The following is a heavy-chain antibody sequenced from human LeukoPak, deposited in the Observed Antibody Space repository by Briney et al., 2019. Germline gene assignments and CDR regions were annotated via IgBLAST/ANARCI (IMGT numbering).Heavy chain of an antibody. CDR3: ARGGPIVGATTGWFDP. D-gene: IGHD1-26*01. V-gene: IGHV1-46*01. CDR1: GYTFTSYY. J-gene: IGHJ5*02. CDR2: INPSGGST. Sequence: VASVKVSCKASGYTFTSYYMHWVRQAPGQGLEWMGIINPSGGSTSYAQKFQGRVTMTRDTSTSTVYMELSRLRSDDTAVYYCARGGPIVGATTGWFDPWGQGTLVTVSS.